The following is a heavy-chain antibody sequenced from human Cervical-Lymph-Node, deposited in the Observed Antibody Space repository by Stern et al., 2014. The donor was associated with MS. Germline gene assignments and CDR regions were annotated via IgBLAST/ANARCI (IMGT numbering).Heavy chain of an antibody. Sequence: QLQLQESGPVLVKPSETLSLTCIVSGGSISSSSYYWGWIRQPPGKGLEWIGSIYYSGSTYSHPSLKMRVTLSVETSTNQFSLQLSSVTAADTAVYYCARQWAGHSRSSGGSSDAFDIWGQGTMVTVSS. V-gene: IGHV4-39*01. CDR2: IYYSGST. CDR1: GGSISSSSYY. J-gene: IGHJ3*02. CDR3: ARQWAGHSRSSGGSSDAFDI. D-gene: IGHD2-15*01.